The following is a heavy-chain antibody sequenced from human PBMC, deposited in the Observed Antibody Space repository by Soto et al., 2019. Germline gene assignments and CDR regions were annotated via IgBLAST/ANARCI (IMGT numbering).Heavy chain of an antibody. V-gene: IGHV4-59*12. CDR2: IFYSGST. CDR1: GGSLSSYY. J-gene: IGHJ4*02. D-gene: IGHD1-26*01. Sequence: SETLSLTCTVSGGSLSSYYWNWMRQPPGKGLEWIGYIFYSGSTNYNPSLKSRVTISLDMSKNQFSLKLSSVTAADTAVYYCAREGIVGATPFDYWGQGTLVTVSS. CDR3: AREGIVGATPFDY.